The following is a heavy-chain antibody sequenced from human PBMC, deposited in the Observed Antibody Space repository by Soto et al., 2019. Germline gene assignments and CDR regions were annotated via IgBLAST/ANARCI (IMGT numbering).Heavy chain of an antibody. Sequence: PGGSLRLSCAASGFTVSSNYMSWVRQAPGKGLEWVSVIYSGGSTYYADSVKGRFTISRDNSKNTLYLQMNSLRAEDTAVYYCARARRYDYVWGSYRYSYGMDVWGQGTTVTVSS. CDR2: IYSGGST. D-gene: IGHD3-16*02. CDR3: ARARRYDYVWGSYRYSYGMDV. J-gene: IGHJ6*02. V-gene: IGHV3-53*01. CDR1: GFTVSSNY.